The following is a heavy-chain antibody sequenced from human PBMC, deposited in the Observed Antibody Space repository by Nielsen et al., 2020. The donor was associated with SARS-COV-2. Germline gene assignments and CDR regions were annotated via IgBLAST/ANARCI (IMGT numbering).Heavy chain of an antibody. CDR1: GGSFSGYY. Sequence: GGSLRLSCAVYGGSFSGYYWSWIRQPPGKGLEWIGRIKSKTDGGTTDYAAPVKGRFTISRDDSKNTLYLQMNSLKTEDTAVYYCTTEPIVVVMGHYYGMDVWGQGTTVTVSS. CDR2: IKSKTDGGTT. J-gene: IGHJ6*02. V-gene: IGHV3-15*01. D-gene: IGHD3-22*01. CDR3: TTEPIVVVMGHYYGMDV.